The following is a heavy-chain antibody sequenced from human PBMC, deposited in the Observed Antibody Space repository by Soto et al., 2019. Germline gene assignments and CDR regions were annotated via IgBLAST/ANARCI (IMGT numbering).Heavy chain of an antibody. Sequence: QITLKESGPTLVKPTQTLTLTCTFSGFPLSTSGVAVGWVRQPPGKALEWLALIDWGDNKRYRSSLQSSLTITKDTSKNQVVLTMTNMDPVDTGTYYCAHRSPTHLAFDSWGQGTLVSVSS. V-gene: IGHV2-5*02. CDR1: GFPLSTSGVA. CDR2: IDWGDNK. J-gene: IGHJ4*02. CDR3: AHRSPTHLAFDS.